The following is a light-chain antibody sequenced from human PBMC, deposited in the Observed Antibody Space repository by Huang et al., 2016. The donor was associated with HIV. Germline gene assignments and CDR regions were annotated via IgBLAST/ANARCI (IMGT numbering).Light chain of an antibody. CDR2: GAS. V-gene: IGKV3-15*01. CDR1: QTVSEH. CDR3: HQYYTLPRT. Sequence: EILLTQSPATLSVSPGARVTLSCRASQTVSEHLAWFQQRPGQAPKLLIDGASNRATGIPPRFSGRGSGTEFGLTITNLQSEDFAVYFCHQYYTLPRTFGQGTKVEI. J-gene: IGKJ1*01.